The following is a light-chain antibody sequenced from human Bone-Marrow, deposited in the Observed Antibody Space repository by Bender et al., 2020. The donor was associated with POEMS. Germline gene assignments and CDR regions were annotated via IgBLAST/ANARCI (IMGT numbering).Light chain of an antibody. J-gene: IGLJ2*01. Sequence: SYEVTQPPSVSVSPGQTASITCSGDDLGDKYVAWYQQKPGQSPVLVIYQDTKRPSGIPAPFSGSNSGNTATLTISGTQAMDEADYYCQAWDTYSVIFGGGTKLTVL. CDR3: QAWDTYSVI. CDR2: QDT. V-gene: IGLV3-1*01. CDR1: DLGDKY.